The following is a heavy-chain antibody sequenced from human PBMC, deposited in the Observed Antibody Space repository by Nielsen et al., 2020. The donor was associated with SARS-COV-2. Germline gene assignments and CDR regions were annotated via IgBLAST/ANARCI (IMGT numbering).Heavy chain of an antibody. CDR1: GVTFSAFA. Sequence: GESLKISCSASGVTFSAFAMHWVRQAPGKGLEYVSGITSNGGRTYYADSVKGRCTISRDNSKSTLYLQMSGLRAEDTAVYHCVKNYGGYSAGWYFDYWGQGILVAVSS. CDR3: VKNYGGYSAGWYFDY. J-gene: IGHJ4*02. V-gene: IGHV3-64D*08. CDR2: ITSNGGRT. D-gene: IGHD5-18*01.